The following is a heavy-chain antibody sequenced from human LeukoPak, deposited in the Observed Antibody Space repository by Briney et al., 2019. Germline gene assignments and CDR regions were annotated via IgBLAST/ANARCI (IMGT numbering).Heavy chain of an antibody. J-gene: IGHJ4*02. CDR2: IYYSGST. D-gene: IGHD3-22*01. V-gene: IGHV4-34*01. CDR3: ARGVNDDSSGYYFGY. CDR1: GGSFSGYY. Sequence: SETLSLTCAVYGGSFSGYYWSWIRQPPGKGLEWIGSIYYSGSTYYNPSLKSRVTISVDTSKNQFSLKLSSVTAADTAVYYCARGVNDDSSGYYFGYWGQGTLVTVSS.